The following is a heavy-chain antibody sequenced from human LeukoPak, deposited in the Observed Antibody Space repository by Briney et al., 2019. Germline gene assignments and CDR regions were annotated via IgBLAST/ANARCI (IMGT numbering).Heavy chain of an antibody. Sequence: PSETLSLTCIVSGGSMSSYYWSWIRQPPGKGLEWIGYIYYSGSTKYNPSLKSRVTMSVDTSKNQFSLKLSSVTAADTAVYYCARGARAGYNLEPFDYWGQGTLVTVSS. V-gene: IGHV4-59*08. J-gene: IGHJ4*02. CDR3: ARGARAGYNLEPFDY. D-gene: IGHD5-24*01. CDR1: GGSMSSYY. CDR2: IYYSGST.